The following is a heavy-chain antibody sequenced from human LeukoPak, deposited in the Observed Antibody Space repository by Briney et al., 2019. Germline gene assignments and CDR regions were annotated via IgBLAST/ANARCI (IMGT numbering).Heavy chain of an antibody. V-gene: IGHV3-48*03. J-gene: IGHJ5*02. D-gene: IGHD1-26*01. CDR2: ISSSGSTI. Sequence: QPGGSLRLSCAASGFTFSSYEMNWVRQAPGKGLEWVSYISSSGSTIYYADSVKGRFTISRDNAKNSLYLQMNSLRAEDTAVYYCASLKGISGSYPGNHLYNWFDPWGQGTLVTVSS. CDR1: GFTFSSYE. CDR3: ASLKGISGSYPGNHLYNWFDP.